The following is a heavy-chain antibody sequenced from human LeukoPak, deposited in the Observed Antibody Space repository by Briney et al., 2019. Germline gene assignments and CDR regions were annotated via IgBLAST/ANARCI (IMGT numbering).Heavy chain of an antibody. D-gene: IGHD6-13*01. Sequence: GGSLRLSCAASGFIVSHNYMTWVRQAPGKGLEWISVIYIDGTTYYADSVKGRFTISRGQANNTLYLQMKTLRDGDTAVYYCARGPRYSFYWGQGTLVSVSS. CDR3: ARGPRYSFY. CDR2: IYIDGTT. V-gene: IGHV3-53*01. CDR1: GFIVSHNY. J-gene: IGHJ4*02.